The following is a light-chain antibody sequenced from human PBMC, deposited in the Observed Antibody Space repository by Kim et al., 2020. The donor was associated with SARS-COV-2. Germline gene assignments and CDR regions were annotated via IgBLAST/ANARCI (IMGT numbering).Light chain of an antibody. CDR2: DAS. V-gene: IGKV3-11*01. CDR1: QRVANF. CDR3: QQRSNWPPTT. Sequence: SPGERATLSCRASQRVANFLAWYQHKPGQAPRLLIYDASNRATGIPARFSGSGSGTDFTLTISSLEPEDFAVYYCQQRSNWPPTTFGQGTRLEIK. J-gene: IGKJ5*01.